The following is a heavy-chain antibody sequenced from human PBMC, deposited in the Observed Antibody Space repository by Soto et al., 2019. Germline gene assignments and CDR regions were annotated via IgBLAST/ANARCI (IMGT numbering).Heavy chain of an antibody. D-gene: IGHD1-26*01. J-gene: IGHJ4*01. V-gene: IGHV6-1*01. CDR3: ARGEQYSGRIFDY. Sequence: SQTLSLTCVITGDSVSSNSAGWSWVRQSPSRGLELLGRTYYRSTWYYEYAVSVRGRITINPDTSKNQYSLQLNSVTPEDTAVYFCARGEQYSGRIFDYWGQGTLVTLSS. CDR1: GDSVSSNSAG. CDR2: TYYRSTWYY.